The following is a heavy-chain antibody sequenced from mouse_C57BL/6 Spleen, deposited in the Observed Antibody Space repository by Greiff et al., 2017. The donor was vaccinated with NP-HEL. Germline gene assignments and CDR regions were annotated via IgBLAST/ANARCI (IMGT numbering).Heavy chain of an antibody. CDR1: GYTFTDYN. J-gene: IGHJ1*03. Sequence: EVQLQQSGPELVKPGASVKMSCKASGYTFTDYNMHWVKQSHGKSLEWIGYINPNNGGTSYNQKFKGKATLTVNKSSSTAYMELRSLTAEDSAVYYCAGGFYWYFDVWGTGTTVTVSS. V-gene: IGHV1-22*01. CDR2: INPNNGGT. CDR3: AGGFYWYFDV.